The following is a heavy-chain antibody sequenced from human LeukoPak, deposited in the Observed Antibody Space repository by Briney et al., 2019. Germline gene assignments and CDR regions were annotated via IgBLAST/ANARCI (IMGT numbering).Heavy chain of an antibody. V-gene: IGHV3-73*01. Sequence: GGSLRLSCAASGFTFSGSAIHWVRRASGAGLEWVGRIRSKANNYETTYAPSVRGRFAISRDDSKSTAYLQMNGLKTEDTAMYYCTRPNYGDFADDYWGQGTLVTVSS. D-gene: IGHD4-17*01. J-gene: IGHJ4*02. CDR1: GFTFSGSA. CDR2: IRSKANNYET. CDR3: TRPNYGDFADDY.